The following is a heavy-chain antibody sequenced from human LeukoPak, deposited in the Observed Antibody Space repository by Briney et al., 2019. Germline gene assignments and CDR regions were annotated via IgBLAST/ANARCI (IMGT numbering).Heavy chain of an antibody. CDR3: AKDQARRRSGSPWSVAASYERYENYQHNNGMDV. CDR1: GFSFSNYG. D-gene: IGHD3-10*01. CDR2: ISYDGSNK. J-gene: IGHJ6*04. V-gene: IGHV3-30*18. Sequence: GGSLRLSCAASGFSFSNYGVHWVRQAPGKGLEWVALISYDGSNKFHSESVRGRFIISRDNSKNTVYLQMNGLRGDDTAVYFCAKDQARRRSGSPWSVAASYERYENYQHNNGMDVWGKGTTVTVSS.